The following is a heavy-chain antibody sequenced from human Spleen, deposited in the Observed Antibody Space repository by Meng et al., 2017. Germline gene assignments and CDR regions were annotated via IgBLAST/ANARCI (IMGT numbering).Heavy chain of an antibody. V-gene: IGHV3-48*03. D-gene: IGHD3-10*01. Sequence: GESLKISCAASGFTFSTYEMIWVRQAPGKGLEWVSYISSGGSAIYYADSVKGRFTISRDNAKNSLYLQMNSLRAEDTAVYYCARVVGPAYYYGSGSYRHWGQGTLVTVSS. J-gene: IGHJ4*02. CDR1: GFTFSTYE. CDR2: ISSGGSAI. CDR3: ARVVGPAYYYGSGSYRH.